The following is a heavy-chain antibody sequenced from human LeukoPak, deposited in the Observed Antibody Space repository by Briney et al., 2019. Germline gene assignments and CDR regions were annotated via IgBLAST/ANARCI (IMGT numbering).Heavy chain of an antibody. Sequence: GASVKVSCKASGYTFTGYYMHWVRQAPGQGLEWMGWISAYNGNTNYAQKLQGRVTMTTDTSTSTAYMELRSLRSDDTAVYYCARVDYDFWSGHNWFDPWGQGTLVTVSS. D-gene: IGHD3-3*01. CDR2: ISAYNGNT. V-gene: IGHV1-18*04. CDR3: ARVDYDFWSGHNWFDP. CDR1: GYTFTGYY. J-gene: IGHJ5*02.